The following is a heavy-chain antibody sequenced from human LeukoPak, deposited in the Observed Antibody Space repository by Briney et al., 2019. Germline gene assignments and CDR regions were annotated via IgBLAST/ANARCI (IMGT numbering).Heavy chain of an antibody. D-gene: IGHD2-21*02. Sequence: GESPKISCKGSGYSFTSYWIGWVRQMPGKGLEWMGIIYPGDSDTRYSPSFQGQVTISADKSISTAYLQWSSLKASDTAMYYCARLPYCGGDCYPNWFDPWGQGTLVTVSS. J-gene: IGHJ5*02. V-gene: IGHV5-51*01. CDR2: IYPGDSDT. CDR1: GYSFTSYW. CDR3: ARLPYCGGDCYPNWFDP.